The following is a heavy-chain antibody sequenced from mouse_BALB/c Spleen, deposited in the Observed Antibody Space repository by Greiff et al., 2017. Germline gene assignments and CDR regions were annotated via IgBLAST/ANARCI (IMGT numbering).Heavy chain of an antibody. CDR2: IYPGGGYT. D-gene: IGHD1-1*01. Sequence: QVQLQQSGAELVRPGTSVKISCKASGYTFTNYWLGWVKQRPGHGLEWIGDIYPGGGYTNYNEKFKGKATLTADTSSSTAYMQLSSLTSEDSAVYFCARRLIYYYGSRWGQGTSVTVSS. V-gene: IGHV1-63*02. CDR1: GYTFTNYW. J-gene: IGHJ4*01. CDR3: ARRLIYYYGSR.